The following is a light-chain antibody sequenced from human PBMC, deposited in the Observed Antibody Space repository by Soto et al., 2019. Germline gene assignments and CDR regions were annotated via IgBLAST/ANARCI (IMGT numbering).Light chain of an antibody. CDR2: GNS. J-gene: IGLJ1*01. V-gene: IGLV1-40*01. CDR1: SSNIGAGYD. Sequence: QSVLTQPPSVSGAPGQRVTISCTGSSSNIGAGYDVHWYQQLPGTAPKLLIYGNSNRPSGVPDRFSGSKSGTSASLAITGLQAEDEADYYCQSYDSSYDVFGTGTKATVL. CDR3: QSYDSSYDV.